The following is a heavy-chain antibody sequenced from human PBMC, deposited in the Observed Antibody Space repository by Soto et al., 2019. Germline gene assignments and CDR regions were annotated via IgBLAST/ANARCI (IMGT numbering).Heavy chain of an antibody. D-gene: IGHD6-13*01. CDR1: GFTFSSYG. CDR2: VSYDGSNK. J-gene: IGHJ6*01. CDR3: AKEDSSSWHYYYGMDV. Sequence: GESLKISCAASGFTFSSYGMNWVRQAPGKGLERVAVVSYDGSNKYYADSVKGRFTISRDSSKNMLYLQMNSLRAEDTVVYYCAKEDSSSWHYYYGMDVWGQGTTVTVSS. V-gene: IGHV3-30*18.